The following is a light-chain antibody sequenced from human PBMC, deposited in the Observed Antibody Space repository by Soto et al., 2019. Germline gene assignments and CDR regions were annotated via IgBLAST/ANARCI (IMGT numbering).Light chain of an antibody. CDR3: QQCRNWPLT. CDR1: QNVYNN. CDR2: DAS. Sequence: EIVMTQSPATLSVSPGEGATLSCKASQNVYNNFAWYQQRPGQPPRLLIYDASPRATGISARFSGSGYGTEFTLTISSLQSEDFAVYFCQQCRNWPLTVGGGTKVEIK. V-gene: IGKV3-15*01. J-gene: IGKJ4*01.